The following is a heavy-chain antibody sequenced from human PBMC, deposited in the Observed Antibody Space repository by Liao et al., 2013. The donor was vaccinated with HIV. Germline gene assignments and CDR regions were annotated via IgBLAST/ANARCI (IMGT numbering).Heavy chain of an antibody. J-gene: IGHJ5*02. CDR3: ARVDQYYDYWRGYENWFDP. D-gene: IGHD3-3*01. CDR2: IYTSGRP. V-gene: IGHV4-61*02. CDR1: GDSMTSGTYY. Sequence: QVQLQESGPGLLKPSETLSLTCSVSGDSMTSGTYYWTWLRLPAGKRLEWIGRIYTSGRPNYNPSLKSRVTMSVDTSKNQFSLKLSSVTAADTAVYYCARVDQYYDYWRGYENWFDPWGQGTLVTVSS.